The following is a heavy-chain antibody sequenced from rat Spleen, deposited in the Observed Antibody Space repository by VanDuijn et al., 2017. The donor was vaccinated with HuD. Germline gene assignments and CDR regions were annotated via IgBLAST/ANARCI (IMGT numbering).Heavy chain of an antibody. V-gene: IGHV5-31*01. Sequence: EVQLVESGGGLVQPGRSLKLSCVPSGFTFNKYLMTWIRQAPGKGLEWISSITNTGGGTYYPDSVKGLFTISRDNAKIPLYLQMTSLRSEDTATYYCSRLDPLDYWGQGVMVTVSS. CDR3: SRLDPLDY. CDR2: ITNTGGGT. J-gene: IGHJ2*01. CDR1: GFTFNKYL. D-gene: IGHD3-1*01.